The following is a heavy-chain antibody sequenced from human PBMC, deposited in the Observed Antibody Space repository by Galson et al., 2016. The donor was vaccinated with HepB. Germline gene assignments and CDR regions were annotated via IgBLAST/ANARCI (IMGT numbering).Heavy chain of an antibody. CDR3: TDGGGIAAAARGLNH. V-gene: IGHV3-49*04. Sequence: SLRLSCAASGFTLSTYWMSWVRQAPGKGLEWVGFISSKAYGGTTEFAASVKDRFTISRDDSKSIAYLQMNSLKIEDTAVYYCTDGGGIAAAARGLNHWGQGTLVTVSS. CDR1: GFTLSTYW. CDR2: ISSKAYGGTT. J-gene: IGHJ5*02. D-gene: IGHD6-13*01.